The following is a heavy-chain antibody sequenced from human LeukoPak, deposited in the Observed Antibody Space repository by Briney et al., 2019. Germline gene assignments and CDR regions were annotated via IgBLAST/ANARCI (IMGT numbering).Heavy chain of an antibody. D-gene: IGHD2-21*02. CDR1: GGSISRGGYS. Sequence: PSQTLSLTCAVSGGSISRGGYSWSWIRQPPGKGLEWIGYIYHSGSTNYNPSLKSRVTISVDTSKNQFSLKLSSVTAADTAVYYCARGFYCGGDCYPKPFDYWGQGTLVTVSS. V-gene: IGHV4-30-2*01. CDR2: IYHSGST. CDR3: ARGFYCGGDCYPKPFDY. J-gene: IGHJ4*02.